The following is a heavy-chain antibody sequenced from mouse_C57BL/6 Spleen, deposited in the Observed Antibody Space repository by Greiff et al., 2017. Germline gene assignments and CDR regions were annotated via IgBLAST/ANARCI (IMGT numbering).Heavy chain of an antibody. CDR3: ARSGYGSSYWYFDV. Sequence: QVHVKQPGAELVRPGTSVKLSCKASGYTFTSYWMHWVKQRPGQGLEWIGVIDPSDSYTNYNQKFKGKATLTVYTSSSTAYMQLSSLTSEDSAVYYCARSGYGSSYWYFDVWGTGTTVTVSS. J-gene: IGHJ1*03. D-gene: IGHD1-1*01. V-gene: IGHV1-59*01. CDR1: GYTFTSYW. CDR2: IDPSDSYT.